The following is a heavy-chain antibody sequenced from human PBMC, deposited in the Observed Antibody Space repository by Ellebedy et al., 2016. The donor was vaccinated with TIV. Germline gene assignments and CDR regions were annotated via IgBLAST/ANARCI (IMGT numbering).Heavy chain of an antibody. CDR3: ARSGFSTFDFDY. CDR2: VYHFENTDYN. V-gene: IGHV4-38-2*01. J-gene: IGHJ4*02. D-gene: IGHD3-3*02. CDR1: GYSISSGYY. Sequence: SETLSLTCAVSGYSISSGYYWGWTRQPPGKGLEWIGSVYHFENTDYNYYNPSLKSRVTISGDTSNNHFSLNLTSVTAADTAVYYCARSGFSTFDFDYWGQGTLVTVSS.